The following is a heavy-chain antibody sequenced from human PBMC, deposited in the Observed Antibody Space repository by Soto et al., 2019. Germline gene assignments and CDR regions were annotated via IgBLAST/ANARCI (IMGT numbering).Heavy chain of an antibody. Sequence: GPLSLSGTASGFPFRRTFMHWVRPAAEKGLGWVALVNTDRSSTVYAGSVKDRFTISRDNVRHTASLEMTDLRAEDTAVYFCVIEPGAFISTCSFRFDSWGQGTPVTVYS. D-gene: IGHD2-2*01. CDR1: GFPFRRTF. V-gene: IGHV3-74*01. CDR2: VNTDRSST. CDR3: VIEPGAFISTCSFRFDS. J-gene: IGHJ4*02.